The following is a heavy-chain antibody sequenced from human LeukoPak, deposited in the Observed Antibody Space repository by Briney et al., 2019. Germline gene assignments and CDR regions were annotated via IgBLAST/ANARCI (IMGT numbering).Heavy chain of an antibody. J-gene: IGHJ4*02. CDR1: GGTFSSYA. Sequence: ASVKVSCKASGGTFSSYAISWVRQAPGQGLEWMGGIIPIFGTANYAQKFQGRVTMTRDTSTSTVYMELSSLRSEDTAVYYCARALYYYDSSGYYDYWGQGTLVTVSS. V-gene: IGHV1-69*05. D-gene: IGHD3-22*01. CDR3: ARALYYYDSSGYYDY. CDR2: IIPIFGTA.